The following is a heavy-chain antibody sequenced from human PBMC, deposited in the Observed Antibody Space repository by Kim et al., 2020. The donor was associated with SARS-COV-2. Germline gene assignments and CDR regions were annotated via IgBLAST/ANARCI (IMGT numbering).Heavy chain of an antibody. Sequence: SETLSLTCAVFGGSFSGYYWSWVRQPPGKGLEWIGEIIHSGTTNYSPSLESRVSISIDTSKRQFSLNLTSVTAADTAIYYCARGRPSSYGSGSYFIYYY. CDR1: GGSFSGYY. CDR2: IIHSGTT. CDR3: ARGRPSSYGSGSYFIYYY. V-gene: IGHV4-34*01. J-gene: IGHJ6*01. D-gene: IGHD3-10*01.